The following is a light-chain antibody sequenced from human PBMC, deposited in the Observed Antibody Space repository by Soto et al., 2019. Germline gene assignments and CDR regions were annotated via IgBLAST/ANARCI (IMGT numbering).Light chain of an antibody. CDR1: SSDVDVYNF. Sequence: QSALTQPASVSGSPGQSITISCTGTSSDVDVYNFVSWYQQHPGKAPKLLLYDVSNRPSGVSNRFSGSKSGNTASLTISGLQAEDEADYYCSSYTSSSTRVFGTGTKVTVL. CDR2: DVS. V-gene: IGLV2-14*01. J-gene: IGLJ1*01. CDR3: SSYTSSSTRV.